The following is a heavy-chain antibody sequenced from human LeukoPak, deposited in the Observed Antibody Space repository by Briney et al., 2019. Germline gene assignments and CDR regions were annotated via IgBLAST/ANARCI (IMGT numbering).Heavy chain of an antibody. CDR3: AKALGYCSSTSCYTLSPPYYYYGMDV. Sequence: GGSLRLSCAASGFTFSSYAMSWVRQAPGKGLEWVSAISGSGGSTYYADSVKGRFTISRDNSKNTLYLQMNSLRAEDTAVYYCAKALGYCSSTSCYTLSPPYYYYGMDVWGQGTTVTVSS. CDR2: ISGSGGST. V-gene: IGHV3-23*01. J-gene: IGHJ6*02. CDR1: GFTFSSYA. D-gene: IGHD2-2*02.